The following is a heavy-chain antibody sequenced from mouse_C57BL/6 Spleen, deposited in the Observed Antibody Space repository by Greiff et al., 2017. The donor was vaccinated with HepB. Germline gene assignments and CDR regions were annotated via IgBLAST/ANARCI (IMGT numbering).Heavy chain of an antibody. CDR3: ARRDYGSSPFAY. D-gene: IGHD1-1*01. V-gene: IGHV1-69*01. Sequence: VQLQQPGAELVMPGASVKLSCKASGYTFTSYWMHWVKQRPGQGLEWIREIDPSDSYTNYNQKFKGKSTLTVDKSSSTAYMQLSSLTSEDSAVYYCARRDYGSSPFAYWGQGTLVTVSA. CDR2: IDPSDSYT. CDR1: GYTFTSYW. J-gene: IGHJ3*01.